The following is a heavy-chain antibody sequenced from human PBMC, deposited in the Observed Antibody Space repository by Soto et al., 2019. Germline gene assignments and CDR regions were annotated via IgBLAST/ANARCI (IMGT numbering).Heavy chain of an antibody. Sequence: EVQLVESGGGLVQPRGSLRLSCAASGFTFTNYNMNWVRQAPGKGLEWVSYITSSSSTIYYADSVKGRFTISRDNAKNSLYLQMNSLRVEDTAVYYCARGDKNYYYYYMDVWGKGTTVTVSS. CDR3: ARGDKNYYYYYMDV. V-gene: IGHV3-48*01. CDR2: ITSSSSTI. CDR1: GFTFTNYN. J-gene: IGHJ6*03.